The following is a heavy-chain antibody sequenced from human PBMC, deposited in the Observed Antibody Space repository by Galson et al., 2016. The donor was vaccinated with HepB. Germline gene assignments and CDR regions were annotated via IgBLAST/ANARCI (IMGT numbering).Heavy chain of an antibody. CDR3: AREVGTTWTCFDH. CDR1: GYTFTGYF. D-gene: IGHD1-26*01. V-gene: IGHV1-2*02. J-gene: IGHJ4*02. Sequence: SVKVSCKASGYTFTGYFIHWVRQAPGQGLEWMGWINPNSGDTNHAQKFQGRVTMTRDTSISTAYMELNRLRSDDTAVYYCAREVGTTWTCFDHWGQGTLVTVSS. CDR2: INPNSGDT.